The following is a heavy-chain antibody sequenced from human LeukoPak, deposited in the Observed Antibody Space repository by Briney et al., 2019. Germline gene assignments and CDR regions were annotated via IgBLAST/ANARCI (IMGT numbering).Heavy chain of an antibody. J-gene: IGHJ4*02. V-gene: IGHV1-18*01. D-gene: IGHD6-13*01. CDR1: AYTFTSYG. CDR3: ARTDSSYFSSSKVDH. Sequence: ASVKVSCKASAYTFTSYGISWVRQAPGQGLEWMGWISAHNGNTNYAQNLQGRVAMTTDTSTSTAYMELRSLRSDDTAVYYCARTDSSYFSSSKVDHWGQGTLVTVSS. CDR2: ISAHNGNT.